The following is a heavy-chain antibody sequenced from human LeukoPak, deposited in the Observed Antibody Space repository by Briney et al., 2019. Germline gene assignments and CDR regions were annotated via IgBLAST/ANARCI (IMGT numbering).Heavy chain of an antibody. Sequence: PGGSLRLSCAASRFTFSSYAMSWVRQAPGQGLEWVSAISGSGGRTYYADSVKGRFTISRDNSKNTLSLQMNSLRDEDTATYYCAKEVYCGRDCYNPGYGVDVWGQGTTVTVSS. J-gene: IGHJ6*02. CDR1: RFTFSSYA. D-gene: IGHD2-21*02. CDR2: ISGSGGRT. CDR3: AKEVYCGRDCYNPGYGVDV. V-gene: IGHV3-23*01.